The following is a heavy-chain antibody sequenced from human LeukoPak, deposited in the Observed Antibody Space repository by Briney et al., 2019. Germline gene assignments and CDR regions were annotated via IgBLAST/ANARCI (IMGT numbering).Heavy chain of an antibody. Sequence: KPSETLSLTCTVSGGSISSYYWSWIRQPPGKGLEWIGYIYYSGSTNYNPSLKSRVTISVDTSKNQFSLKLSSVTAADTAVYYCARAAHGGYYYYYYMDVWGKGTTVTVSS. J-gene: IGHJ6*03. V-gene: IGHV4-59*01. CDR2: IYYSGST. CDR1: GGSISSYY. CDR3: ARAAHGGYYYYYYMDV. D-gene: IGHD2-15*01.